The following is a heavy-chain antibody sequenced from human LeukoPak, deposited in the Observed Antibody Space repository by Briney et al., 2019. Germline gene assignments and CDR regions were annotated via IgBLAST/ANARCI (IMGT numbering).Heavy chain of an antibody. CDR2: ISSSSSYI. Sequence: AGGSLRLSCAASGSTFSSYSMNWVRQAPGKGLEWVSSISSSSSYIYYADSVKGRFTISRDNAKNSLYLQMNSLRAEDTAVYYCAREVAVAGLPTYYFDYWGQGTLVTVSS. V-gene: IGHV3-21*01. J-gene: IGHJ4*02. CDR3: AREVAVAGLPTYYFDY. D-gene: IGHD6-19*01. CDR1: GSTFSSYS.